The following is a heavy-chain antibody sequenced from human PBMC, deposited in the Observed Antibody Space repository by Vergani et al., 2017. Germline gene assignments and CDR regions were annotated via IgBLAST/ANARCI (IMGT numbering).Heavy chain of an antibody. CDR2: MNPNSGNT. Sequence: QVQLVQSGAEVKKPGASVKVSCKASGYTFTSYDINWVRQATGQGLEWMGWMNPNSGNTGYAQKFQGRVTMTRNTSISTAYMELSSLRSEDTAVYYCARGLYYYDSSGYYYDYDYMDVWGEGTTVTVSS. D-gene: IGHD3-22*01. J-gene: IGHJ6*03. CDR3: ARGLYYYDSSGYYYDYDYMDV. CDR1: GYTFTSYD. V-gene: IGHV1-8*01.